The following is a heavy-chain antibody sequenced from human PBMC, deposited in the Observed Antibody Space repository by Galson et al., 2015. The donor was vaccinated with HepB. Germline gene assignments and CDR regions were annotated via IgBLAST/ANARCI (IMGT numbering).Heavy chain of an antibody. V-gene: IGHV4-39*01. CDR2: IYYSGST. J-gene: IGHJ6*02. Sequence: ETLSLTCTVSGGSISTISHYWGWIRQPPGKGLEWIGSIYYSGSTYYNPSLKSRVTMSVDTSKNQFSLKLTSVTAADTAVYYCAGPKNGDYTYGMDVWGQGTTVTVSS. D-gene: IGHD4-17*01. CDR3: AGPKNGDYTYGMDV. CDR1: GGSISTISHY.